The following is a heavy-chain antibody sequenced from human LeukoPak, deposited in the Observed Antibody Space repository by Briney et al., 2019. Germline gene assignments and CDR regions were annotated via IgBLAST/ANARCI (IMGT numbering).Heavy chain of an antibody. CDR3: ARGRNYYYSMDV. J-gene: IGHJ6*03. Sequence: SETLSLTCTVSGDSITNYYWIWIRQPPGKGLEWIGYIHYSGSTNYNPSLKSRVTISVDTSKNQSSLKLSSVTAADTAVYYCARGRNYYYSMDVWGKGTTVTVSS. CDR1: GDSITNYY. CDR2: IHYSGST. V-gene: IGHV4-59*01.